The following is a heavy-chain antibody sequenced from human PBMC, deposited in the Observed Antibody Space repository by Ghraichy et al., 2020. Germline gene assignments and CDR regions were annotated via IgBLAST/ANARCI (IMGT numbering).Heavy chain of an antibody. D-gene: IGHD5-18*01. V-gene: IGHV4-59*01. CDR1: GGSISSYY. CDR3: ARVGYSYGYGWGYYYYYGMDV. Sequence: SETLSLTCTVSGGSISSYYWSWIRQPPGKGLEWIGYIYYSGSTNYNPSPKSRVTISVDTSKNQFSLKLSSVTAADTAVYYWARVGYSYGYGWGYYYYYGMDVWGQGTTVTVSS. CDR2: IYYSGST. J-gene: IGHJ6*02.